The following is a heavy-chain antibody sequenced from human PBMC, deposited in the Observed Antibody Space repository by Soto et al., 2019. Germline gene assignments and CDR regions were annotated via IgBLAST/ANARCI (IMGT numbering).Heavy chain of an antibody. CDR3: ASGHCFTSSCSYLDL. J-gene: IGHJ2*01. D-gene: IGHD2-2*01. CDR2: IYYSGTT. V-gene: IGHV4-31*03. CDR1: GGSISSGGSY. Sequence: QVQLQESGPGLVKPSQTLSLTCTVSGGSISSGGSYWSWIRQSPGKGLEWIGYIYYSGTTYYNPSLKSRVSISLDTSKNQFSLKLSSVTAADTAIYCWASGHCFTSSCSYLDLWGRGTLVTVSS.